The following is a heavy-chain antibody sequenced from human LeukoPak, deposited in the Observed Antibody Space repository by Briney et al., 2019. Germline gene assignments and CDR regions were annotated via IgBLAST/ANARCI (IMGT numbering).Heavy chain of an antibody. CDR2: IIPIFGTA. J-gene: IGHJ3*02. CDR3: ASGRDGYNRRAFDI. D-gene: IGHD5-24*01. CDR1: GGTFSSYA. Sequence: ASVKVSCKASGGTFSSYAISWVRQAPGQGLEWMGGIIPIFGTANYAQKFQGRVTITADESTSTAYMELSSLRSEDTAVYYCASGRDGYNRRAFDIWGQGTMVTVSS. V-gene: IGHV1-69*13.